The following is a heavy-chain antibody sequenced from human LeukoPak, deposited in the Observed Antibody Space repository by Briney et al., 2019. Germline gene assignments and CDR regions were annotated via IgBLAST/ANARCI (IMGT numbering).Heavy chain of an antibody. Sequence: PGGSLRLSCAASGFTFSSYSMNWVRQAPGKGLEWVSSISSSSSYIYYADSVKGRFTISRDNAKNSLYLQMNSLRAEDTAVYYCARESFSGDSSGYYGYWGQGTLVTVSS. J-gene: IGHJ4*02. CDR1: GFTFSSYS. D-gene: IGHD3-22*01. CDR3: ARESFSGDSSGYYGY. CDR2: ISSSSSYI. V-gene: IGHV3-21*01.